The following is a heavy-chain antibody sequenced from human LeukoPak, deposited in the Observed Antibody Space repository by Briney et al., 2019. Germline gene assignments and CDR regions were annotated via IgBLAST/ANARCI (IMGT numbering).Heavy chain of an antibody. CDR2: ISSSSSYI. J-gene: IGHJ4*02. D-gene: IGHD3-10*01. CDR1: GFTFSSYS. V-gene: IGHV3-21*01. Sequence: PGGSLRLSCAASGFTFSSYSMNWVRQAQGKGLEWVSSISSSSSYIYYADSVKGRFTISRDNAKNSLYLQMNSLRAEDTAVYYCTPMVQGVIPSGWGQGTLVTVSS. CDR3: TPMVQGVIPSG.